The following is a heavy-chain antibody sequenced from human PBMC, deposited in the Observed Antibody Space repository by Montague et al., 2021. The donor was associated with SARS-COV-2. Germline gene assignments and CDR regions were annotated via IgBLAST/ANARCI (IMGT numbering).Heavy chain of an antibody. J-gene: IGHJ4*02. D-gene: IGHD4-17*01. CDR2: INHSGST. CDR3: ARGSTVTHY. CDR1: GGSFSGYY. V-gene: IGHV4-34*01. Sequence: SETLSLTCAVYGGSFSGYYWSWIRQPPGKGLEWIGEINHSGSTNXNPSLKSRVTISVDTSKNQFSLKLSSVTATDTAVYYCARGSTVTHYWGQGTLVTVS.